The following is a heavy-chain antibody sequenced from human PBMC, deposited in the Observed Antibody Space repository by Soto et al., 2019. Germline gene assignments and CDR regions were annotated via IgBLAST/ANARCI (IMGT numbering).Heavy chain of an antibody. Sequence: GGSLRLSCVASGFTIVYYWIHWVRQAPGEGLMWVSRLQTDGSHPDYADSVKGRFTISRDNAKNTLYLQMNNLRAEDTAVYYCARGGDPDYWGQGTLVTVSS. D-gene: IGHD2-21*02. CDR1: GFTIVYYW. J-gene: IGHJ4*02. CDR3: ARGGDPDY. CDR2: LQTDGSHP. V-gene: IGHV3-74*01.